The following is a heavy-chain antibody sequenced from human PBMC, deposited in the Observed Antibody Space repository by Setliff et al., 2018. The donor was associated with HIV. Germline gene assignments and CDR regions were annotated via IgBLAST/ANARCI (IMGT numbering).Heavy chain of an antibody. CDR2: ISYDGSNK. CDR3: AKTPSSGWYSLYLDY. CDR1: GFTFSSYA. D-gene: IGHD6-19*01. Sequence: PGGSLRLSCAASGFTFSSYAMYWVRQAPGKGLEWVAVISYDGSNKYYADSVKGRFTISRDNSKNTLYLQMNSLRAENTAVYYCAKTPSSGWYSLYLDYWGQGTLVTVSS. J-gene: IGHJ4*02. V-gene: IGHV3-30-3*02.